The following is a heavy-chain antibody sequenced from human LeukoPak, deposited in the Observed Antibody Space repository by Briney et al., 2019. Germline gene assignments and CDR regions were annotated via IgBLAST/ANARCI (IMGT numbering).Heavy chain of an antibody. CDR1: GFTFSSYW. CDR3: ARASGYSYGSDAFDI. V-gene: IGHV3-7*01. J-gene: IGHJ3*02. Sequence: GGSLRLSCAASGFTFSSYWMSWVRQAPGKGLEWVANIKQDGSEKCYVDSVKGRFTISRDNAKNSLYLQMNSLRAEDTAVYYCARASGYSYGSDAFDIWGQGTMVTVSS. CDR2: IKQDGSEK. D-gene: IGHD5-18*01.